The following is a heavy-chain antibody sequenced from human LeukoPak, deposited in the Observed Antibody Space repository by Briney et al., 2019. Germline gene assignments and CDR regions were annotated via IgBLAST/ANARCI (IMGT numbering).Heavy chain of an antibody. J-gene: IGHJ4*02. Sequence: QPGGSLRLSCAASGFTFSSYGMRWVRQAPGKGLEWVAVIWYDGSNKYYADSVRGRFTISRDNSKNTLYLQMNSLRAEDTAVYYCAKDLSTVVTGGGYYFDYWGQGTLVTVSS. V-gene: IGHV3-33*06. CDR3: AKDLSTVVTGGGYYFDY. D-gene: IGHD4-23*01. CDR2: IWYDGSNK. CDR1: GFTFSSYG.